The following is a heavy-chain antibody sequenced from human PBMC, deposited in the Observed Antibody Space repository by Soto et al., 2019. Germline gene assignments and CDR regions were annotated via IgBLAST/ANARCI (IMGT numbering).Heavy chain of an antibody. CDR3: ARDPLWGTAMVLWYFDL. V-gene: IGHV3-30-3*01. D-gene: IGHD5-18*01. CDR2: ISYDGSNK. CDR1: GFTFSSYA. J-gene: IGHJ2*01. Sequence: QVQLVESGEGVVQPGRSLRLSCAASGFTFSSYAMHWVRQAPGKGLEWVAVISYDGSNKYYADSVKGRFTISRDNSKNTLYLQINSLRAEDTAVYYCARDPLWGTAMVLWYFDLWGRGTLVTVSS.